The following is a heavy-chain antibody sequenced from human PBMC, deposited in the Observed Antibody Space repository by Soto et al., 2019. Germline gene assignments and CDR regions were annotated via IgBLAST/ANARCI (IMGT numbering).Heavy chain of an antibody. V-gene: IGHV3-21*01. J-gene: IGHJ3*02. CDR1: GFTFSSYS. D-gene: IGHD3-22*01. CDR2: ISSSSSYI. CDR3: ARDRPPDYYDSSGYYISYAFDI. Sequence: GGSLRLSCAASGFTFSSYSMNWVRQAPGKGLEWVSSISSSSSYIYYADSVKGRFTISRDNAKNSLYLQMNSLRAEDTAVYYCARDRPPDYYDSSGYYISYAFDIWGQGTMVTVSS.